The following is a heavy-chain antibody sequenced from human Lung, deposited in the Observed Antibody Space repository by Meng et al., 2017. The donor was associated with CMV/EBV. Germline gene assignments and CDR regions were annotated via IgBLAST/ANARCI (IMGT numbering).Heavy chain of an antibody. D-gene: IGHD7-27*01. CDR1: GFTFTNYW. V-gene: IGHV3-7*01. Sequence: GESXKISCAASGFTFTNYWMTWVRQAPGKGLEWVGNIHEAGSVKHYVDSVKGRFTMSRDNAKNSVYLQMNALRADDTAVYFCAREYWGPDYWGQGTLVTVSS. CDR3: AREYWGPDY. J-gene: IGHJ4*02. CDR2: IHEAGSVK.